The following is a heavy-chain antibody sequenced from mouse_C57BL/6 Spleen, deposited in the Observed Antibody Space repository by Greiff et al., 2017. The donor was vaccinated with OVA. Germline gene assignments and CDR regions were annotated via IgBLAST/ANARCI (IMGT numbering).Heavy chain of an antibody. CDR1: GFNIKDDY. V-gene: IGHV14-4*01. J-gene: IGHJ4*01. Sequence: VQLQQSGAELVRPGASVKLSCTASGFNIKDDYMHWVKQRPEQGLEWIGWIDPENGDTEYASKFQGKATITADTSSNTAYLQLSSLTSEDTAVYYCTTGSNYVGYAMDYWGQGTSVTVSS. D-gene: IGHD2-5*01. CDR2: IDPENGDT. CDR3: TTGSNYVGYAMDY.